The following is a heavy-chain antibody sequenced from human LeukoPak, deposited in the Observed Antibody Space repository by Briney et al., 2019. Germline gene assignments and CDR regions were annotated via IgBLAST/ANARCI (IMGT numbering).Heavy chain of an antibody. CDR2: IKKDGSEM. CDR1: GFTFSSYW. D-gene: IGHD1-26*01. J-gene: IGHJ3*02. Sequence: GGSLRLSCAASGFTFSSYWMSWVRQAPGKGLEWVANIKKDGSEMYYVDSVKGRFTISRDNAKNSLYLQMNSLRADDTAVYHCARQETSSYNGAFDIWGQGTMVTVSS. V-gene: IGHV3-7*01. CDR3: ARQETSSYNGAFDI.